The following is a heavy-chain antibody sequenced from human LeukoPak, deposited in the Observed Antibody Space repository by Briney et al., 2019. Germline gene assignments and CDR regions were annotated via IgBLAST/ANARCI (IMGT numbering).Heavy chain of an antibody. CDR2: ISWNSGGI. D-gene: IGHD3-22*01. V-gene: IGHV3-9*01. CDR1: GFTFDDYA. Sequence: PGRSLRLSCAASGFTFDDYAMHWVRQAPGKGQEWVSGISWNSGGIGYADSVKGRFTISRDNAKNSLYLQMNSLRAEDTALYYCAKDLGGYYYDSSGPDYWGQGTLVTVSS. J-gene: IGHJ4*02. CDR3: AKDLGGYYYDSSGPDY.